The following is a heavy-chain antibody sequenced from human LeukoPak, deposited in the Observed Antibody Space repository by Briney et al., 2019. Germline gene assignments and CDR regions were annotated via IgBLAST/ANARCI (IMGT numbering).Heavy chain of an antibody. CDR1: GFTFDRFA. V-gene: IGHV3-64D*06. Sequence: GGSLRLSCSASGFTFDRFAMHWVRQAPGKGLEYLSGIGSNGRRTYNADSVKGRFTISRDNSKNTLFLQMTSLRAKDTAVYYCVNQISGWVYWGQGTLVTVSS. CDR3: VNQISGWVY. D-gene: IGHD6-19*01. CDR2: IGSNGRRT. J-gene: IGHJ4*02.